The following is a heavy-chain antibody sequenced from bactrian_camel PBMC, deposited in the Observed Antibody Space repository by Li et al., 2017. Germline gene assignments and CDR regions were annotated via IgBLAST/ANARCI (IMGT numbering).Heavy chain of an antibody. CDR3: AAEEQAPWDMGWICNYNS. CDR1: QSTYSTIC. D-gene: IGHD3*01. Sequence: QLVESGGGSVQDGGSLVLSCTASQSTYSTICMAWLRQAPGAKRATVATIDSNGVTEGANSVKARFTASKDNDKKTWYLRMNNLKPEDTALYTCAAEEQAPWDMGWICNYNSWGQGTQVTVS. V-gene: IGHV3S53*01. J-gene: IGHJ6*01. CDR2: IDSNGVT.